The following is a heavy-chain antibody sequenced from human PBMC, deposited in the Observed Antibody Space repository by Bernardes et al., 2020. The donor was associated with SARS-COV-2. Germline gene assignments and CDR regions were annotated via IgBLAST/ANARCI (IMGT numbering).Heavy chain of an antibody. CDR3: VKGSVAVAGVDY. CDR2: ISINGDHT. Sequence: GGSLRLSCSVSGFIFSNYVMHWVRQAPGKGLEYVSAISINGDHTFYVDSVKGRFIISRDDSNDMLYLQMSSLRVEDTAIYFCVKGSVAVAGVDYWGQGTRVTVSS. J-gene: IGHJ4*02. D-gene: IGHD6-19*01. V-gene: IGHV3-64D*06. CDR1: GFIFSNYV.